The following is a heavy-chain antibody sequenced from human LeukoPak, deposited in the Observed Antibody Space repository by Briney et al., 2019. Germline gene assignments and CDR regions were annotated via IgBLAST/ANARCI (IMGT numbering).Heavy chain of an antibody. CDR1: GGSIRSYY. D-gene: IGHD1-14*01. V-gene: IGHV4-59*01. J-gene: IGHJ5*02. Sequence: SETLSLTCIVSGGSIRSYYWSWIRQPPGKGLECIGYIYYIGSTNYNPSLKSRVTISLDTSKSQFSLKLTSVTPADTAVYYCAKGGPEASAGLSWFDPWGQGTLVTVSS. CDR2: IYYIGST. CDR3: AKGGPEASAGLSWFDP.